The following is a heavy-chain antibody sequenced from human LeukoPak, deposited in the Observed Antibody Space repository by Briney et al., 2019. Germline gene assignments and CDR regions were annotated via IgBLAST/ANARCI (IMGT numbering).Heavy chain of an antibody. CDR3: ARAAVLRFLEWAYIDY. CDR1: GGSFSGYY. D-gene: IGHD3-3*01. V-gene: IGHV4-34*01. Sequence: SETLSLTCAVHGGSFSGYYWSWIRQPPGKGLEWIGEINHSGSTNYNPSLKSRVTISVDTSKNQFSLKLSSVTAADTAVYYCARAAVLRFLEWAYIDYWGQGTLVTFSS. CDR2: INHSGST. J-gene: IGHJ4*02.